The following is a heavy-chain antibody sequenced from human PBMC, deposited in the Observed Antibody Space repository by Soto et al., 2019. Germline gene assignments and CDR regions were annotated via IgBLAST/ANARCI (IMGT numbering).Heavy chain of an antibody. CDR2: INTDNGNT. CDR3: ARAANCSSSTGCYSQWFAP. CDR1: GYAFNKYI. D-gene: IGHD2-2*02. J-gene: IGHJ5*02. Sequence: ASVKVSCKASGYAFNKYIMHWVRQAPGQRLEWMGWINTDNGNTRYSQKFQDRVTIARDTSASAVYLELSSLRSDDTAVYYCARAANCSSSTGCYSQWFAPWGQGTQVTVSS. V-gene: IGHV1-3*04.